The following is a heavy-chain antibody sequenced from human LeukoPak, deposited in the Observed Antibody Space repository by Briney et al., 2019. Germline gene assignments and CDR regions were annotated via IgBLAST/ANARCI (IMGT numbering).Heavy chain of an antibody. CDR3: AGASSGYHNWSDP. CDR2: IWYDGSNK. CDR1: GFTFSSYG. V-gene: IGHV3-33*01. Sequence: GGSLRLSCAASGFTFSSYGMHWVRQAPGKGLEWVAVIWYDGSNKYYADSVKGRFTISRDNSKNTLYLQMNSLRAEDTAVYYCAGASSGYHNWSDPWGQGTLVTVSS. J-gene: IGHJ5*02. D-gene: IGHD3-22*01.